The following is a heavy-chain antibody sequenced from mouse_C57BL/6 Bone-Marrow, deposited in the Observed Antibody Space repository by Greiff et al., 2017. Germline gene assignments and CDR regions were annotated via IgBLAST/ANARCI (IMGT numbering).Heavy chain of an antibody. D-gene: IGHD2-10*01. CDR2: INPSSGYT. V-gene: IGHV1-7*01. J-gene: IGHJ4*01. Sequence: VQRVESGAELAKPGASVKLSCKASGYTFTSYWMHWVKQRPGQGLEWIGYINPSSGYTKYNQKFKDKATLTADKSSSTDYMQLSSQTYEDSAVYYGAREIPYIYYAMDYWGQGTSVTVSS. CDR3: AREIPYIYYAMDY. CDR1: GYTFTSYW.